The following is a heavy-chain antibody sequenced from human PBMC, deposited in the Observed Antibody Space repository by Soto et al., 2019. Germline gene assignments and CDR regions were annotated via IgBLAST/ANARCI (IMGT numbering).Heavy chain of an antibody. CDR3: ADTYYYDSSGLDPPG. Sequence: ASVKVSCKASGGTFSSYAISWVRQAPGQGLEWMGGIIPIFGTANYARKFQGRVTITADESTSTAYMELSSLRSEDTAVYYCADTYYYDSSGLDPPGGGQGTLVTVSS. D-gene: IGHD3-22*01. V-gene: IGHV1-69*13. CDR1: GGTFSSYA. CDR2: IIPIFGTA. J-gene: IGHJ4*02.